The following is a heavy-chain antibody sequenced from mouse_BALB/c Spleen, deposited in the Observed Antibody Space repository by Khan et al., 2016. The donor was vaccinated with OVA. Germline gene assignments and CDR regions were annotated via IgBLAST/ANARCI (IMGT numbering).Heavy chain of an antibody. CDR3: DRQPCCHYSIMDY. D-gene: IGHD1-2*01. J-gene: IGHJ4*01. V-gene: IGHV2-6-1*01. CDR1: GFSLTNHG. CDR2: IWSDGST. Sequence: QVQLNESGTGLVAPSQSLSITRTISGFSLTNHGVHWIRQPPGKGLEWVVVIWSDGSTTYKSALKSRPISIKDNTKSQHFLIMNSLQTNYTAVYFSDRQPCCHYSIMDYWGQGTSVTVSS.